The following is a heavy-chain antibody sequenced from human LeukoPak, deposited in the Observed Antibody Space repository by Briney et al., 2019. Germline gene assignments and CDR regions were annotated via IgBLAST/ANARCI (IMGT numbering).Heavy chain of an antibody. CDR1: GFTFDDYA. Sequence: PGRSLRLSCAASGFTFDDYAMHWVRQAPGKGLGWVSGISWNSGSIGYADSVKGRFTISRDNAKNSLYLQMNSLRAEDTALYYCAKDIGWELPLAAFDIWGQGTMVTVSS. J-gene: IGHJ3*02. V-gene: IGHV3-9*01. CDR2: ISWNSGSI. D-gene: IGHD1-26*01. CDR3: AKDIGWELPLAAFDI.